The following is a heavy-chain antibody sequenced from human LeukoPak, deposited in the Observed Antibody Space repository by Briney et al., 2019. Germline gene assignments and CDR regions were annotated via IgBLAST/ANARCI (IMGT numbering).Heavy chain of an antibody. CDR1: GYTFTSYG. CDR3: ARAKTGIFLVPHRYNWFDP. D-gene: IGHD1-1*01. Sequence: GASVKVSCKASGYTFTSYGISWVRQAPGQGVEWMGWISAYNGNTNYAQKLQGRVTMTTDTSTSTAYMELRSLRSDDTAVYYCARAKTGIFLVPHRYNWFDPWGQGTLVTVSS. CDR2: ISAYNGNT. J-gene: IGHJ5*02. V-gene: IGHV1-18*01.